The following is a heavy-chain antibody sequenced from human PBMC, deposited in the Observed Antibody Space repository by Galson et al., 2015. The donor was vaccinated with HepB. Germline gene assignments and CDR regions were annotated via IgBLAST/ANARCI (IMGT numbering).Heavy chain of an antibody. CDR2: IDPSGGST. V-gene: IGHV1-46*01. CDR3: ARDDYYSNYYFDY. Sequence: SVKVSCKASGYTFTSYYMHWVRQAPGQGLEWMGKIDPSGGSTSYAQKFQGRVTMTRDTSTSTGNLELSSLRSEDTAVYYCARDDYYSNYYFDYWGQGTLVTVSS. J-gene: IGHJ4*02. CDR1: GYTFTSYY. D-gene: IGHD4-11*01.